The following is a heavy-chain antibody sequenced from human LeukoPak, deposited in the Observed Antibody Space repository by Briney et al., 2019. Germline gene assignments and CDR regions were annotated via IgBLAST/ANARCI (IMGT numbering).Heavy chain of an antibody. Sequence: GGSLRLSCAASGFSFSMYSMNWVRQAPGKGLEWVSHISGGSPVIDYADSVKGRFTISRENAKNSLYLQMNSLKTEDTAVYYCITPLPYSAQGGQGTLVTVSS. V-gene: IGHV3-48*01. D-gene: IGHD2-21*01. CDR1: GFSFSMYS. J-gene: IGHJ4*02. CDR3: ITPLPYSAQ. CDR2: ISGGSPVI.